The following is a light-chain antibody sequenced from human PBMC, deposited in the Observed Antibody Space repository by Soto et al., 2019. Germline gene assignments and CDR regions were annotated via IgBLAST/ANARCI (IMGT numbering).Light chain of an antibody. Sequence: IQMTQSPSTLSAYVGYRITITCRASQNIRNLLAWYQQKPGKAPKPLIYDASTLKTGVPSRFSGSGSGSEFNFTITGLQTDDFATYFCQQYNTYETFGQRGRLEIK. CDR2: DAS. J-gene: IGKJ5*01. CDR3: QQYNTYET. CDR1: QNIRNL. V-gene: IGKV1-5*01.